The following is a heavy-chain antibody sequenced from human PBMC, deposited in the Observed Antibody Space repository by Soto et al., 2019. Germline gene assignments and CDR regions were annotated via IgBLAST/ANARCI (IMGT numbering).Heavy chain of an antibody. Sequence: QVQLVQSGAEVKKPGASVKVSCKASGYTFTGYYMHWVRQAPGQGLEWMGWINPNSGGTNYAQKCQGWVTMTRDTSISTAYMELSRLRSDDTAVYYCARIDYGLHYGMDVWGQGTTVTVSS. V-gene: IGHV1-2*04. D-gene: IGHD3-10*01. CDR3: ARIDYGLHYGMDV. CDR1: GYTFTGYY. CDR2: INPNSGGT. J-gene: IGHJ6*02.